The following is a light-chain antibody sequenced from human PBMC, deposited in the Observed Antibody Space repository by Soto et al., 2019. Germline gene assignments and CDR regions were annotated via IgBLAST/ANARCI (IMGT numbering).Light chain of an antibody. CDR3: SSYTSSSIDYV. J-gene: IGLJ1*01. CDR1: SSDVGGYNY. CDR2: EVS. Sequence: QSALTQPASVSGSPGQSITISCTGTSSDVGGYNYVSWYQQHPGKAPKLMIYEVSNRPSGVSNRSSGSKSGNTASLTISGLQAEDEAYYYCSSYTSSSIDYVFGTGTKLTVL. V-gene: IGLV2-14*01.